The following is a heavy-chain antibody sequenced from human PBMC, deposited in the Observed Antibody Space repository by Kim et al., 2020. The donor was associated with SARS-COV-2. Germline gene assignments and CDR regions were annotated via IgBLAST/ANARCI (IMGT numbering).Heavy chain of an antibody. V-gene: IGHV4-59*08. CDR2: IYYSGST. Sequence: SETLSLTCTVSGGSISSYYWSWIRQPPGKGLEWIGYIYYSGSTNYNPSLKSRVTISVDTSKNQFSLKLSSVTAADTAVYYCARQSVDTYYYGMDVWGQGTTVTVSS. J-gene: IGHJ6*02. CDR1: GGSISSYY. D-gene: IGHD5-18*01. CDR3: ARQSVDTYYYGMDV.